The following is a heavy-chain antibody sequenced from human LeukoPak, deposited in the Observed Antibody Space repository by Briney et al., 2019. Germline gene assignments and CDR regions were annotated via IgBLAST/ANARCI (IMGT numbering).Heavy chain of an antibody. J-gene: IGHJ1*01. V-gene: IGHV4-39*01. D-gene: IGHD3-22*01. CDR1: GDSVSRSDSD. Sequence: PSETLSLTCSVSGDSVSRSDSDWDWIRQPPGKGLEWIVTIYYSGRTYYSPSLKSRVTMSVDPSNNQFSLNLRSVTAADTAVYYCARRRYYDGSGYLEWGQGTLLSVSS. CDR3: ARRRYYDGSGYLE. CDR2: IYYSGRT.